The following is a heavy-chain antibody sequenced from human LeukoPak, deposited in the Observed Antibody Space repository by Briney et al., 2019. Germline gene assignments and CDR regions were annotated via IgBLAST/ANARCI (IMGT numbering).Heavy chain of an antibody. CDR3: ARGGLTIAEATTSWYLDY. D-gene: IGHD1-26*01. Sequence: PGGSLRLSCAASGFTFSTYAMHWVRQAQGKGLEWVALTWYDGSNKNYADSVKGRFTISRDNSKNTLYLQMNSLRGEDTAVYYCARGGLTIAEATTSWYLDYWGQGTLVTVSS. CDR1: GFTFSTYA. J-gene: IGHJ4*02. V-gene: IGHV3-33*01. CDR2: TWYDGSNK.